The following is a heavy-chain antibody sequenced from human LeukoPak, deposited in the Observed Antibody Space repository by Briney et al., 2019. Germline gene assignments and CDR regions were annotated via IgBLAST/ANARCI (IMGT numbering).Heavy chain of an antibody. D-gene: IGHD3-10*01. V-gene: IGHV4-39*07. J-gene: IGHJ5*02. Sequence: SETLSLTCTVSGGSISSSSYYWGWIRQPPGKGLEWIGSIYYSGSTYYNPSLKSRVTISVDTSKNQFSLKLSSVTAADTAVYYCARDSDWFDPWGQGTLVTVSS. CDR2: IYYSGST. CDR1: GGSISSSSYY. CDR3: ARDSDWFDP.